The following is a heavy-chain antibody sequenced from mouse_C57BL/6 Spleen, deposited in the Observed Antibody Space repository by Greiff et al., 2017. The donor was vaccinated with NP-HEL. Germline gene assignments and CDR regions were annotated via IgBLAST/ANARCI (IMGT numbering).Heavy chain of an antibody. D-gene: IGHD1-1*01. CDR3: GRYDYGSSYGYAMDY. CDR1: GYAFSSSW. V-gene: IGHV1-82*01. J-gene: IGHJ4*01. CDR2: IYPGDGDT. Sequence: VKLQQSGPELVKPGASVKISCKASGYAFSSSWMNWVKQRPGKGLEWIGRIYPGDGDTNYNGKFKGKATLTADKSSSTAYMQLSSLTSEDSAVYFCGRYDYGSSYGYAMDYWGQGTSVTVSS.